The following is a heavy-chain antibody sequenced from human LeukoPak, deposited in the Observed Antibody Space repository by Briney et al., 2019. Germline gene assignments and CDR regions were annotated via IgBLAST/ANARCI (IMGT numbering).Heavy chain of an antibody. CDR2: ISSSSSYI. CDR1: GFTFSSYS. V-gene: IGHV3-21*01. Sequence: PGGSLRLSCAAPGFTFSSYSMTWVRQAPGKGLEWVSSISSSSSYIYYADSVKGRFTISRDNAKNSLYLQMNSLRAEDTAVYYCARDLRGFDYWGQGTLVTVSS. J-gene: IGHJ4*02. CDR3: ARDLRGFDY.